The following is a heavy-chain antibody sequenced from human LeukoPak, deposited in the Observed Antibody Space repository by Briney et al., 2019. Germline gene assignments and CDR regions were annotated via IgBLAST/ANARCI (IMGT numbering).Heavy chain of an antibody. CDR2: INAGNGNT. CDR3: ARDPGDQYSSSRPEDYYYMDV. J-gene: IGHJ6*03. CDR1: GYTFTSYA. V-gene: IGHV1-3*01. D-gene: IGHD6-13*01. Sequence: ASVKVSCKASGYTFTSYAMHWVRQAPGQRLEWMGWINAGNGNTKYSQKFQGRVTITRDTSASTAYMELSSLRSEDTAVYYCARDPGDQYSSSRPEDYYYMDVWGKGTTVTVSS.